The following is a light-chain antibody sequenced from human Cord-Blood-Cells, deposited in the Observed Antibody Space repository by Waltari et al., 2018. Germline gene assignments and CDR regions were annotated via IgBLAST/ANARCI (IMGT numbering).Light chain of an antibody. CDR2: KVS. CDR1: QRLVHSDRNTY. Sequence: DVVMSQSPLSLPVTLGLPASISCCSSQRLVHSDRNTYLNWFEQRPGQSASRLIFKVSKRGSGVPDRFSGSGSGNEVTLKISRFAAENVGVYDCMKNTHWPPNFGGETKVELK. J-gene: IGKJ4*01. V-gene: IGKV2-30*02. CDR3: MKNTHWPPN.